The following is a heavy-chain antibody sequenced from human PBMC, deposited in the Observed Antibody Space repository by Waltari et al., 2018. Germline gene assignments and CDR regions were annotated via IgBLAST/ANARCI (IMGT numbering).Heavy chain of an antibody. CDR1: GFTFNPFW. J-gene: IGHJ4*02. CDR2: ISSSSSYI. CDR3: ARDSRDGG. V-gene: IGHV3-21*02. Sequence: EVQLVESGGGLVQPGGSLRLSCVASGFTFNPFWMSWVRQAPGKGLEWVSSISSSSSYIYYADSVKGRFTISRDNAKNSLYLQMNSLRAEDTAVYYCARDSRDGGWGQGTLVTVSS.